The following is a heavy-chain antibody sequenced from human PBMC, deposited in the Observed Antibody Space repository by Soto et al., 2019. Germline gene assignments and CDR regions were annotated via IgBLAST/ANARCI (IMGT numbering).Heavy chain of an antibody. V-gene: IGHV1-69*08. Sequence: QVQLVQSGAEVKKPGSSVKVSCKASGGTFSSYTISWVRQAPGQGLEWMGRIIPILGIANYAQKFQGRGTITADKSKSTAYMELSSLRSEDTAVYYCARDPERNYMDVWGKGTTVTVSS. D-gene: IGHD1-1*01. CDR2: IIPILGIA. J-gene: IGHJ6*03. CDR1: GGTFSSYT. CDR3: ARDPERNYMDV.